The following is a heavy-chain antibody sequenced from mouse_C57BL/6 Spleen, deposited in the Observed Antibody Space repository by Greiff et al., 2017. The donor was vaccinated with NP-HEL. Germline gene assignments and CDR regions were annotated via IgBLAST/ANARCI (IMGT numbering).Heavy chain of an antibody. CDR2: IHPNSGST. V-gene: IGHV1-64*01. J-gene: IGHJ2*01. D-gene: IGHD1-1*01. CDR1: GYTFTSYW. Sequence: QVQLQQPGAELVKPGASVKLSCKASGYTFTSYWMHWVKQRPGQGLEWIGMIHPNSGSTNYNEKFKSKATLTVDKSSSTAYMQLSSLTSDDSAVYYCARGGLITTVLDYWGQGTTLTVSS. CDR3: ARGGLITTVLDY.